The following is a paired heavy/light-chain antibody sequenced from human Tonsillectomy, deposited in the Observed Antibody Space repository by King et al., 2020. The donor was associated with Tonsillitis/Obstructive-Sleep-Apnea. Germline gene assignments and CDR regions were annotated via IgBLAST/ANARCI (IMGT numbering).Heavy chain of an antibody. J-gene: IGHJ4*02. CDR3: ASGRVEGYCSSTNCYTGDH. CDR1: GGTFRNLA. Sequence: QVQLVQSGAEVKKPGSSVKVSCKASGGTFRNLAISWVRQAPGQGLEWMGGIIPIFRTEHYAQKFQGRVTIIADASTSTAYMELSSLTSEDTAVYYCASGRVEGYCSSTNCYTGDHWGQGTLVTVSP. D-gene: IGHD2-2*02. V-gene: IGHV1-69*01. CDR2: IIPIFRTE.
Light chain of an antibody. J-gene: IGKJ5*01. CDR2: KVS. CDR3: MQGTHWPIT. CDR1: QSLVYITGNTY. V-gene: IGKV2-30*01. Sequence: DVVMTQSPLSLPVTLGQPASISCRSSQSLVYITGNTYLNWFQQRPGQSPRRLLYKVSNRDSGVPDRFSGSGSGSDFTLNISRVEAEDVGVYYCMQGTHWPITFGQGTRLEIK.